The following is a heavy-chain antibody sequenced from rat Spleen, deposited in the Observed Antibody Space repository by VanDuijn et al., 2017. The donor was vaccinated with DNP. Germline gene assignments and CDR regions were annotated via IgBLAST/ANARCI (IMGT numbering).Heavy chain of an antibody. CDR3: TRIGDLHNGGDGDALDA. V-gene: IGHV5-25*01. J-gene: IGHJ4*01. D-gene: IGHD1-1*01. CDR2: ISPGGDNT. Sequence: EVQLVESGGGLAQPGRSMKVSCVASGFTFKDYYMAWVRQAPTRGLEWVASISPGGDNTFFRDSVKGRFMISRDDTKNTLSLQMDSLRSEDTATYYCTRIGDLHNGGDGDALDAWGQGTSVTVSS. CDR1: GFTFKDYY.